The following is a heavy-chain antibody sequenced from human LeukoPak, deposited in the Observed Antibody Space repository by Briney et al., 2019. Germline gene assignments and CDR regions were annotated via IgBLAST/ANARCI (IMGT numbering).Heavy chain of an antibody. CDR3: ASIAADADY. Sequence: PGGSLRLSCAASGFTFSSYAMNWVRQAPGKGLEWVSGISGSGESTKNADSVKGRFTISRDNSKNTLYLQMNSLRAEDTAVYYCASIAADADYWGQGTLVTVSS. CDR1: GFTFSSYA. J-gene: IGHJ4*02. D-gene: IGHD6-6*01. CDR2: ISGSGEST. V-gene: IGHV3-23*01.